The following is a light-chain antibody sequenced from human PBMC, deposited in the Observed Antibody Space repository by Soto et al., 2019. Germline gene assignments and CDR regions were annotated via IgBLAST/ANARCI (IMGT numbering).Light chain of an antibody. CDR2: TNN. CDR3: ATWDDSLYGMV. CDR1: SSNIGRNP. V-gene: IGLV1-44*01. J-gene: IGLJ2*01. Sequence: QSVLTQPPSASGTPGQRVTISCSGGSSNIGRNPVNWYLQLPGTAPKLLIYTNNQRPSGVPDRVSASKSGTSASLTISGLQSEDEADYYRATWDDSLYGMVFGGGTQLTVL.